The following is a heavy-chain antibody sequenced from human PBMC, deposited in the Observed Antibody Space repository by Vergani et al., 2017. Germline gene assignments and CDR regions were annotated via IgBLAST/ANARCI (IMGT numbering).Heavy chain of an antibody. CDR2: ISASGNA. CDR3: ARRSGGYYSGGKVHPLRTAFDV. D-gene: IGHD2-15*01. J-gene: IGHJ3*01. CDR1: GGSISAGYYF. V-gene: IGHV4-61*02. Sequence: QVQLQASGPGRVKPSQTLSLTCTMSGGSISAGYYFWSWIRQPAGKGLEWLGHISASGNASHSPSLKTRVSMSGETSKNQTSLTVTSVTAADTAIYFCARRSGGYYSGGKVHPLRTAFDVWGHGTVVTVSS.